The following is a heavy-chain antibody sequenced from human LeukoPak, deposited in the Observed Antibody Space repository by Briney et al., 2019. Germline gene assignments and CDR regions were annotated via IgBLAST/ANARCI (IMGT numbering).Heavy chain of an antibody. Sequence: GGSLRLSCAASEFSVSHNYMSWVRQAPGKGLEWVSVIHSDGTTHYADSVKGRFTISRDNSKNTLYLQMNSLRAEDTAVYYCAKDGVEHCSGGSCYSRYYGMDVWGQGTTVTVSS. CDR1: EFSVSHNY. D-gene: IGHD2-15*01. CDR2: IHSDGTT. V-gene: IGHV3-53*01. J-gene: IGHJ6*02. CDR3: AKDGVEHCSGGSCYSRYYGMDV.